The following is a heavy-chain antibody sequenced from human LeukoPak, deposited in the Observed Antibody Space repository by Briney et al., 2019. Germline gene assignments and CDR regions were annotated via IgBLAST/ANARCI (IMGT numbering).Heavy chain of an antibody. D-gene: IGHD2-15*01. J-gene: IGHJ5*02. Sequence: SSQTLSLTCTVSGGSISSGSYYWSWIRQPAGKGLEWIGRIYTSGSTNYNPSLKSRVTISVDTSKNQFSLKLSSVTAADTAVYYCARDGGLGYCRGGSCLNWFDPWGQGTLVTVSS. V-gene: IGHV4-61*02. CDR1: GGSISSGSYY. CDR2: IYTSGST. CDR3: ARDGGLGYCRGGSCLNWFDP.